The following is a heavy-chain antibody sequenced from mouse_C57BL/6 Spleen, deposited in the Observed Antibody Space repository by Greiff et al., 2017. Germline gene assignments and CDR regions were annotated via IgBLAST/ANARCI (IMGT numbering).Heavy chain of an antibody. Sequence: VQLQQSGAELVRPGASVTLSCKASGYTFTDYEMHWVKQTPVHGLEWIGAIDPETGGTAYNQKFKGKAILTADKSSSTAYMELRSLTSEDSAVYYCTRYDYDVEWYFDVWGTGTTVTVSS. CDR1: GYTFTDYE. CDR3: TRYDYDVEWYFDV. V-gene: IGHV1-15*01. CDR2: IDPETGGT. J-gene: IGHJ1*03. D-gene: IGHD2-4*01.